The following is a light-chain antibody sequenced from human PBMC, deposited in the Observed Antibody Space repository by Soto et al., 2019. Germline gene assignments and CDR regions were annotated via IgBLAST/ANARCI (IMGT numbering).Light chain of an antibody. V-gene: IGLV1-40*01. Sequence: VLTQPPSVSGAPGQRVTISCTGSSSNIGAGYDVHWYQQLPGTAPKLLIYGNNNRPSGVPDRFSGSKSGTSASLAITGLQAEDEADYYCQSYDSSLNGWVFGGGTKLTVL. J-gene: IGLJ3*02. CDR2: GNN. CDR3: QSYDSSLNGWV. CDR1: SSNIGAGYD.